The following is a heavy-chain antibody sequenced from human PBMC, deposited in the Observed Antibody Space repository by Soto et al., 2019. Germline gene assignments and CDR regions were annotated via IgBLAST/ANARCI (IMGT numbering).Heavy chain of an antibody. Sequence: QVQLVQSGAEVKKPGASVKVSCRASGYSFTTYGINWVRQAPGLGLEWMGWISAYNGNTNYAQKLQGRVTMTTDTSTSTAYMELRSLRSDDTAVYYCARDRIAVRPGWFDPWGQGTLVTVSS. CDR1: GYSFTTYG. CDR3: ARDRIAVRPGWFDP. J-gene: IGHJ5*02. CDR2: ISAYNGNT. V-gene: IGHV1-18*01. D-gene: IGHD6-6*01.